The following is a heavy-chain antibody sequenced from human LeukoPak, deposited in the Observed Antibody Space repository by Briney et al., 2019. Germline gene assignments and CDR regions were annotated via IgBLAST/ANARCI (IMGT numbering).Heavy chain of an antibody. CDR1: GGSISSYY. D-gene: IGHD2-15*01. Sequence: PSETLSLTCTVSGGSISSYYWSWIRQPPGKGLEWIGYIYYSGSTNYNPSLKSRVTISVDTSKNQFSLKLSSVTAADTAVYYCASSYCSGGSCPYGMDVWGQGTTVTVSS. V-gene: IGHV4-59*08. J-gene: IGHJ6*02. CDR2: IYYSGST. CDR3: ASSYCSGGSCPYGMDV.